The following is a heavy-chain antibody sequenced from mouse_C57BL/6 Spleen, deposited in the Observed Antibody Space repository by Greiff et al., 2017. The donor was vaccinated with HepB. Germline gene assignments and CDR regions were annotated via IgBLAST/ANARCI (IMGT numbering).Heavy chain of an antibody. CDR1: GFTIKNTY. Sequence: VQLQQSVAELVRPGASVKLSCTASGFTIKNTYIHWVKQRPEQGLEWIGRIDPANGNTKYAPKFQGKATITADTSSNTAYLQLSSLTSEDTAIYYCARNWEGLDYWGQGTSVTVSS. V-gene: IGHV14-3*01. CDR3: ARNWEGLDY. CDR2: IDPANGNT. J-gene: IGHJ4*01. D-gene: IGHD4-1*01.